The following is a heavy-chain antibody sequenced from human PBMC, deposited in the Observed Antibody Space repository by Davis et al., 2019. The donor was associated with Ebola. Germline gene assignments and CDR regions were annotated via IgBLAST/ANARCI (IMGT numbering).Heavy chain of an antibody. Sequence: PGGSLRLSCAASGFPFSNYAMHWVRQAPGKGLEWVAVVSHSERERFYGDSVKGRFTISRDNSENTLYLQMNSLTADDTAVYYCARAVFHEVLDYWGQGTPVTVSS. V-gene: IGHV3-30*04. CDR3: ARAVFHEVLDY. J-gene: IGHJ4*02. CDR1: GFPFSNYA. CDR2: VSHSERER. D-gene: IGHD3-3*01.